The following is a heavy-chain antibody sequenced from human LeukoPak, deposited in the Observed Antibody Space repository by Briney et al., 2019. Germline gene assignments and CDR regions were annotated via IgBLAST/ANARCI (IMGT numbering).Heavy chain of an antibody. J-gene: IGHJ4*02. V-gene: IGHV4-34*01. D-gene: IGHD2-15*01. CDR2: INHSGCT. Sequence: SETLSLTCAVYGGSFSGYYWSWIRQPPGKGLEWIGEINHSGCTNYNPSLKSRVTISVDTSKNQFSLKLSSVTATDTAVYYCARVPVYCSGGSCYFDYWGQGTLVTVSS. CDR1: GGSFSGYY. CDR3: ARVPVYCSGGSCYFDY.